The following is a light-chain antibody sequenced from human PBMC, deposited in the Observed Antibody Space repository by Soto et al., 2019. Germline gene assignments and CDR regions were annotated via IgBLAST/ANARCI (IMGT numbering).Light chain of an antibody. CDR1: QSVSSSY. CDR3: QQYGSSPQT. V-gene: IGKV3-20*01. Sequence: EIVLTQSPGTLSLSPGERATLSCRASQSVSSSYLAWYQQNPGQAPRLLIYGASSRATGIPDRFSGSGSGKDFTLSISRLEPEDFAVYYCQQYGSSPQTFGQGTKVEIK. CDR2: GAS. J-gene: IGKJ1*01.